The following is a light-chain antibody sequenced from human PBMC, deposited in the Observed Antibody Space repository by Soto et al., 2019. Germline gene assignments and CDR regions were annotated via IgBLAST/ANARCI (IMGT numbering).Light chain of an antibody. Sequence: QSALTQPASVSGSPGHSITISCTGTSSDVGGYNYVSWYQQHPGKAPKLMIYDVSNRPSGVSNRFSGSKSGNTASLTISGLQAEDEADYYCSSYTSSSTLFGGGTQLTVL. CDR2: DVS. CDR3: SSYTSSSTL. CDR1: SSDVGGYNY. V-gene: IGLV2-14*01. J-gene: IGLJ2*01.